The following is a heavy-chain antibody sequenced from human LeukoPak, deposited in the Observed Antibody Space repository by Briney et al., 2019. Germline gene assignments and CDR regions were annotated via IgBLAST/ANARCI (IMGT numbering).Heavy chain of an antibody. Sequence: GASVKVSCKASEGTFSSYAISWVRQAPGQGLEWMGGIIPIFGTANYAQKFQGRVTITADESTSTAYMELSSLRSEDTAVYYCAGVSGRYCSSTSCPIDYWGQGTLVTVSS. CDR1: EGTFSSYA. CDR2: IIPIFGTA. V-gene: IGHV1-69*13. J-gene: IGHJ4*02. D-gene: IGHD2-2*01. CDR3: AGVSGRYCSSTSCPIDY.